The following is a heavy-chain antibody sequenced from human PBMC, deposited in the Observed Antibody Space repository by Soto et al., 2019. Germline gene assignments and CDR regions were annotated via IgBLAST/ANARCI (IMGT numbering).Heavy chain of an antibody. Sequence: QVQLVESGGGVVQPGRSLRLSCAASGFTVSSYGLHWVRQAPGKGLEWLAFISYDGSDKFYADSVKGRFTISRDSSKNTLYLQMNILRAEDTAVYYCARVLGGYPNFDFWVQGTLVTVSS. CDR1: GFTVSSYG. CDR2: ISYDGSDK. CDR3: ARVLGGYPNFDF. V-gene: IGHV3-30-3*01. D-gene: IGHD3-22*01. J-gene: IGHJ4*02.